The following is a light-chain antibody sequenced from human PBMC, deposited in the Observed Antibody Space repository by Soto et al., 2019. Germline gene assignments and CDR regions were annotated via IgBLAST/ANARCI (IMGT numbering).Light chain of an antibody. V-gene: IGKV3-20*01. CDR2: GTS. CDR3: QQYGTSPRYT. J-gene: IGKJ2*01. CDR1: QTVATTY. Sequence: EIVLTQSPGTLSLSPGERATLSCRASQTVATTYLAWYQQKPGQAPRLLIYGTSTRATGVPDRFSGSGSVTDFTLTISRLEPEDFVVYYCQQYGTSPRYTFGQGTKLEIK.